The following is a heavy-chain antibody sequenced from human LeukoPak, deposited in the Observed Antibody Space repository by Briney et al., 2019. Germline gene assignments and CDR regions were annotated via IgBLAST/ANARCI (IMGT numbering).Heavy chain of an antibody. Sequence: ASVKVSCKASGGTFSSYAISWVRQAPGQGLEWMGWINPNSGGTNYAQRFQGWVTMTRDTSISTAYMELSRLRSDDTAVYYCARSVPSGSGFFYYFDYWGQGTLVTVSS. V-gene: IGHV1-2*04. CDR3: ARSVPSGSGFFYYFDY. CDR1: GGTFSSYA. J-gene: IGHJ4*02. CDR2: INPNSGGT. D-gene: IGHD3-10*01.